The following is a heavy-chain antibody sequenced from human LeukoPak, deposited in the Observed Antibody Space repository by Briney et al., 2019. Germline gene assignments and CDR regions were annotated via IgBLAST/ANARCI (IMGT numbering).Heavy chain of an antibody. CDR3: ARRQGCSNTACHPES. CDR1: GYNYASYW. D-gene: IGHD2-2*01. Sequence: GESLKMYCRGSGYNYASYWIGWVRQMPGKGLEWMGIIYPGDSDSRYSPSFQGQVTMSVDKSISTAYLQWSSLKASDTAMYYCARRQGCSNTACHPESWGQGTLVTVSS. V-gene: IGHV5-51*01. CDR2: IYPGDSDS. J-gene: IGHJ5*02.